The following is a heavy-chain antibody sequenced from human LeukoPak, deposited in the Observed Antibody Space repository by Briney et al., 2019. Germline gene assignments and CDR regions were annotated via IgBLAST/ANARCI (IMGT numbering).Heavy chain of an antibody. J-gene: IGHJ4*02. CDR1: GYTFTSYD. CDR3: ARGGGAAASDY. V-gene: IGHV1-8*02. D-gene: IGHD3-16*01. Sequence: ASVKVSCKASGYTFTSYDINWVRQATGQGLEWMGWMNPNSGNTGYAQKLQGRVTMTTDTSTSTAYMELRSLRSDDTAVYYCARGGGAAASDYWGQGTLVTVSS. CDR2: MNPNSGNT.